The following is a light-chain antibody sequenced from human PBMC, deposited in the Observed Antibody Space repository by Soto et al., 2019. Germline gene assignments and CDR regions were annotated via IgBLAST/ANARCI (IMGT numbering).Light chain of an antibody. CDR3: QQYDNLPRT. J-gene: IGKJ4*01. Sequence: DIQMTQSPSPLSASVGDRVTITCQASQDIRNYLNWYQQKPGKAPKLLIYDASNLETGVPSRFSGSGSGTDFTFTISSLQPEDIATYYCQQYDNLPRTFGGGTKVEIK. CDR2: DAS. CDR1: QDIRNY. V-gene: IGKV1-33*01.